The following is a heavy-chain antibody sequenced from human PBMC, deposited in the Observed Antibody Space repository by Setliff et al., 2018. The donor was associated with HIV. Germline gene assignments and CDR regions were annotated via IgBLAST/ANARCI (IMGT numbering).Heavy chain of an antibody. CDR2: IWYDGSNK. CDR1: GFTFSSYG. CDR3: ARDFSGGHYHDY. D-gene: IGHD2-15*01. V-gene: IGHV3-33*01. Sequence: PGGSLRLSCAASGFTFSSYGMHWVRQAPGKGLEWVAVIWYDGSNKYYADSVKGRFTISRDNSKNTLYLQMNSLRAEDTAVYYCARDFSGGHYHDYWGQGTLVTVSS. J-gene: IGHJ4*02.